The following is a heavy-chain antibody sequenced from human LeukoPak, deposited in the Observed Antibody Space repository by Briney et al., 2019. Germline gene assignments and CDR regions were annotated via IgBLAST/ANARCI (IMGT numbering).Heavy chain of an antibody. CDR1: GGSISSDNYY. CDR3: ARVQRRYDSSGYYYDHYYYYYMDV. Sequence: SQTLSLTCTVSGGSISSDNYYWSWIRQPAGKGLEWIGRIYTSGSTKYNPSLKSRVTMSVDTSKNQFSLKLSSVTAVDTAVYYCARVQRRYDSSGYYYDHYYYYYMDVWGKGATVTVSS. D-gene: IGHD3-22*01. J-gene: IGHJ6*03. CDR2: IYTSGST. V-gene: IGHV4-61*02.